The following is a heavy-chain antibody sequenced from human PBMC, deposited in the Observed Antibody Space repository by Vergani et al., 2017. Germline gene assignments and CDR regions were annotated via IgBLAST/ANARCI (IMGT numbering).Heavy chain of an antibody. CDR1: GFTFSSYW. Sequence: EVQLVESGGGLVQPGGSLRLSCAASGFTFSSYWMHWVRQAPGKGLVWVSRINSDGSSTSYADSVKGRFTISRDNSKNTLSLQMNSLTAEDTAIYYCAGPQGTSAYYYGGFDYWGQGILVTVSS. CDR2: INSDGSST. J-gene: IGHJ4*02. D-gene: IGHD3-22*01. V-gene: IGHV3-74*01. CDR3: AGPQGTSAYYYGGFDY.